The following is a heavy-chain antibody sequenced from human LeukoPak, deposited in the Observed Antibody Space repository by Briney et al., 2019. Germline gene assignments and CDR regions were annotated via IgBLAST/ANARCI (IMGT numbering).Heavy chain of an antibody. CDR2: VSIFTSYT. CDR1: GFSFFDYY. CDR3: ARDLRRIADYYFDY. J-gene: IGHJ4*02. D-gene: IGHD6-13*01. V-gene: IGHV3-11*06. Sequence: PGGSLRLSCAAPGFSFFDYYMSWIRQAPGKGLEWVSYVSIFTSYTNYADSVKGRFTISRDNAKSSLYLQMNSLRAADTAVYYCARDLRRIADYYFDYWGQGTLVTVSS.